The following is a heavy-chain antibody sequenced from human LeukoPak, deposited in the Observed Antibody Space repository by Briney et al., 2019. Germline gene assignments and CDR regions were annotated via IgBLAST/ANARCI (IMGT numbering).Heavy chain of an antibody. D-gene: IGHD6-19*01. CDR1: GFTFSSYA. CDR2: ISGSGGST. J-gene: IGHJ4*02. V-gene: IGHV3-23*01. Sequence: GGSLRLSCAASGFTFSSYAMSWVRQAPGKGLEGVSAISGSGGSTYYADSVKGRFTISRDNSKNTLYLQMNSLRAEDTAVYYCAKGRRAVAGSPTDYWGQGTLVTVSS. CDR3: AKGRRAVAGSPTDY.